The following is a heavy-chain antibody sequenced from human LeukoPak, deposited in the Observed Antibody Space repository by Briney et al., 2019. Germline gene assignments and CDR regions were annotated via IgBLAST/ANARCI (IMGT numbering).Heavy chain of an antibody. Sequence: GRSLRLSCAASGFTFSSYGMHRVRQAPGKGLEWVAVISYDGSNKYYADSVKGRFTISRDNSKNTLYLQMNSLRAEDTAVYYCAKVGGRGCSSTSCHDYWGQGTLVTVSS. CDR2: ISYDGSNK. D-gene: IGHD2-2*01. J-gene: IGHJ4*02. CDR1: GFTFSSYG. V-gene: IGHV3-30*18. CDR3: AKVGGRGCSSTSCHDY.